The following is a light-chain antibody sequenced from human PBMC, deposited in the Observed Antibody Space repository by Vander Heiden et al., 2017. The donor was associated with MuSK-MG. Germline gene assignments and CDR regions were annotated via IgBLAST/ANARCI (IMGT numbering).Light chain of an antibody. Sequence: DIQMTQSPSSLSASVGDRVTITCRASQSISSYLNWYQQKPGKAPKLLIYAASSLQSGVPSRFSGSGSGTDFTLTISMLQPEDFATYYCQQRDSTPLTFGQRTRLEIK. CDR3: QQRDSTPLT. CDR1: QSISSY. V-gene: IGKV1-39*01. CDR2: AAS. J-gene: IGKJ5*01.